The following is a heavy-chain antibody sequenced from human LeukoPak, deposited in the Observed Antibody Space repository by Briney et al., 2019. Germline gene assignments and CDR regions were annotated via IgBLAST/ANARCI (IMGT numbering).Heavy chain of an antibody. V-gene: IGHV4-39*02. Sequence: PSETLSLTCTVSGGSISSSGYYWGWIRQPPGKGLEWIGSIYYSGSTHYNPSLKSRATISVDTSKNQFSLKLSSVTAADTAVYYCAREIGSRNGYNLWGQGTLVTVSS. J-gene: IGHJ4*02. CDR2: IYYSGST. D-gene: IGHD5-24*01. CDR1: GGSISSSGYY. CDR3: AREIGSRNGYNL.